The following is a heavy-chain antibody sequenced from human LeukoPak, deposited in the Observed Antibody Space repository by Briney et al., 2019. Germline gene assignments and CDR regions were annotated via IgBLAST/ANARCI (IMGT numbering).Heavy chain of an antibody. V-gene: IGHV3-74*01. CDR1: GFTFSSYW. CDR2: INSDGSST. Sequence: PGGSLRLSCAASGFTFSSYWMYWVRQAPGKGLVWVSRINSDGSSTSYADSVKGRCSISRDNAKNTLYLRMNSLRVEDTAVYYCARDHSLMDVWGQGTTVTVSS. J-gene: IGHJ6*02. CDR3: ARDHSLMDV.